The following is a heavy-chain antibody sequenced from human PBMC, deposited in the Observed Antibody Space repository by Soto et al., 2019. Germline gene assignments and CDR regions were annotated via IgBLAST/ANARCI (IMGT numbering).Heavy chain of an antibody. J-gene: IGHJ6*02. CDR1: GGSFSGYY. V-gene: IGHV4-34*01. Sequence: SETLSLTCAVYGGSFSGYYWSWIRQPPGKGLEWIGEINHSGSTNYNPSLKSRVTISVDTSKNQFSLKLSSVTAADTAVYYCARAYYSSGWYRYYYYGMDVWGQGTTVTVSS. D-gene: IGHD6-19*01. CDR2: INHSGST. CDR3: ARAYYSSGWYRYYYYGMDV.